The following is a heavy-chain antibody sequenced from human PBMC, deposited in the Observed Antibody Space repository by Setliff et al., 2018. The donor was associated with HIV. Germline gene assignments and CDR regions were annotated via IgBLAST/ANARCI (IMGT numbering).Heavy chain of an antibody. CDR1: GLTFSNYA. Sequence: LKISCAASGLTFSNYAMHWVRQAPVKGLEWVAVISYDGSDKYYADSVKGRFTTSRDNSKNTVYLQMNSLRAEDTAVYYCATLSSNWHLDYWGQGTLVTVSS. J-gene: IGHJ4*02. V-gene: IGHV3-30*04. D-gene: IGHD6-13*01. CDR3: ATLSSNWHLDY. CDR2: ISYDGSDK.